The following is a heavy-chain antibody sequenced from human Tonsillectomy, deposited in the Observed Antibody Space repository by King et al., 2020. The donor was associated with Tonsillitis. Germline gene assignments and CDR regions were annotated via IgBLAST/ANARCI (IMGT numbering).Heavy chain of an antibody. Sequence: QLQESGPGLVKPSETLSLTCTVSGGSISSYYWSWIRQPPGKGLEWVGYSYYSWSTNYNPSLKIRVTISVDTSKNQFSLKLNSVTAADTDVYDCARGLWFGELAPFGYWGQGTLVTVSS. CDR1: GGSISSYY. J-gene: IGHJ4*02. CDR2: SYYSWST. D-gene: IGHD3-10*01. V-gene: IGHV4-59*08. CDR3: ARGLWFGELAPFGY.